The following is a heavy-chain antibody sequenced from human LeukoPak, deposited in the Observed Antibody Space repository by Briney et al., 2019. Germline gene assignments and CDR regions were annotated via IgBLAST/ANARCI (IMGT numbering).Heavy chain of an antibody. Sequence: GGSLRLSCAASGFTFDDYAMHWVRQAPGKGLEWVSGISWNSGSIGYADSVKGRFTISRDNAKNSLYLQMNSLRAEDTALYYCAKAAAGYVQTSNWFDPWGQGTLVTASS. J-gene: IGHJ5*02. CDR1: GFTFDDYA. D-gene: IGHD6-13*01. V-gene: IGHV3-9*01. CDR3: AKAAAGYVQTSNWFDP. CDR2: ISWNSGSI.